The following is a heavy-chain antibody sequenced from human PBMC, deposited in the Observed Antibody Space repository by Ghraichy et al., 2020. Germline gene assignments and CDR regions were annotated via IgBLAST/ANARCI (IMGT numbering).Heavy chain of an antibody. CDR3: ARVGYSNYVLGAFDI. CDR1: GYTFTGYY. J-gene: IGHJ3*02. CDR2: INPNSGGT. Sequence: ASVKVSCKASGYTFTGYYMHWVRQAPGQGLEWMGWINPNSGGTNYAQKFQGRVTMTRDTSISTAYMELSRLRSDDTAVYYCARVGYSNYVLGAFDIWGQGTMVTVSS. V-gene: IGHV1-2*02. D-gene: IGHD4-11*01.